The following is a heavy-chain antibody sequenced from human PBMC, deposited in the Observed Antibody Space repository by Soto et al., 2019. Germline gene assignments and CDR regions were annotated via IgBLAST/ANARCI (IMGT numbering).Heavy chain of an antibody. Sequence: QVQLVQSGTEVKRPVDSVKVSCKASGYTFTGYYVHWVRQAPGQGLEWMGWINPNSGDTYLAQRFQGRVTMNRDKSIVTAYMELRGLTSDDTAEYYCAKGGAIVAAGTRVYLYNAMDVWGQGTTVTVYS. CDR2: INPNSGDT. J-gene: IGHJ6*02. CDR1: GYTFTGYY. V-gene: IGHV1-2*02. CDR3: AKGGAIVAAGTRVYLYNAMDV. D-gene: IGHD1-26*01.